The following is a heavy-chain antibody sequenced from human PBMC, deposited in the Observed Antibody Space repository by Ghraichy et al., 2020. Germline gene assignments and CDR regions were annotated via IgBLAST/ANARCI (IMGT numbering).Heavy chain of an antibody. CDR3: ARGGEVSYSSSWYGNYYYYGMDV. CDR1: GYTFTSYD. J-gene: IGHJ6*02. V-gene: IGHV1-8*01. D-gene: IGHD6-13*01. Sequence: ASVKVSCKASGYTFTSYDINWVRQATGQGLEWMGWMNPNSGNTGYAQKFQGRVTMTRNTSISTAYMELSSLRSEDTAVYYCARGGEVSYSSSWYGNYYYYGMDVWGQGTTVTVSS. CDR2: MNPNSGNT.